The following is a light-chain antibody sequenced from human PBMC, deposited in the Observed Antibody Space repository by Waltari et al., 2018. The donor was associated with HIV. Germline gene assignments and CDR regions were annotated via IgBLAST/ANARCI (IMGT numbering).Light chain of an antibody. V-gene: IGLV1-47*01. CDR2: RNN. CDR3: AACDDSLSGSWV. J-gene: IGLJ3*02. Sequence: QSVMTQPPSASGTPGQRVTISCSGSSSNIGRTSVNWYQQLPGTTPTLLIYRNNQRPSWVPDRFSGSKSGTSASLAISGLRSEDEADYYCAACDDSLSGSWVFGGGTQVTVL. CDR1: SSNIGRTS.